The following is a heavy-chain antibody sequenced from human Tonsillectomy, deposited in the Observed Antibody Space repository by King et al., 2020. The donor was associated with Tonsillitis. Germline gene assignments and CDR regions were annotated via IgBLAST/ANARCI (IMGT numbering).Heavy chain of an antibody. Sequence: VQLVESGGGLVQPGGSLRLSCVASGFTFSTYSMNWVRQAPGKGLEWVSYISVSPSPITYADPVKGRFTISRDNAKNSLYLQMNSLRAEDTAVYYCARDHNWAFDYWGQGLLVTVSS. CDR3: ARDHNWAFDY. V-gene: IGHV3-48*01. D-gene: IGHD1-20*01. CDR1: GFTFSTYS. J-gene: IGHJ4*02. CDR2: ISVSPSPI.